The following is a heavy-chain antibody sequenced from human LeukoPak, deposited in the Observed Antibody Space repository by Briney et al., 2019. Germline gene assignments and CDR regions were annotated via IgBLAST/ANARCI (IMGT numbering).Heavy chain of an antibody. CDR1: GFAFSDYY. CDR2: ISISGDII. J-gene: IGHJ6*03. Sequence: GGSLRLSCAASGFAFSDYYVNWVRQAPGKGLEWLSYISISGDIIYYADSVRGRITVSRDNAKNSLYLQMNSLTAEDTATYYCARARADMDVWGKGTTVTISS. CDR3: ARARADMDV. V-gene: IGHV3-11*01.